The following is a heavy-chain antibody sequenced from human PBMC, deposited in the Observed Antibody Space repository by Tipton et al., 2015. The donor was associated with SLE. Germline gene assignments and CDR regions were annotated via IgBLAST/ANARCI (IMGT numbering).Heavy chain of an antibody. J-gene: IGHJ6*02. V-gene: IGHV4-59*08. D-gene: IGHD4-17*01. Sequence: TLSLTCSVSGGSIRDFYWSWIRQTPGKGLEWIGHIYYTGTTDYNPSVQSRVTISRDMSKNQFYLELSSVTAADTAVYYCARTNYGDYMLDLYYYYGMDVWGQGTTVTVSS. CDR3: ARTNYGDYMLDLYYYYGMDV. CDR1: GGSIRDFY. CDR2: IYYTGTT.